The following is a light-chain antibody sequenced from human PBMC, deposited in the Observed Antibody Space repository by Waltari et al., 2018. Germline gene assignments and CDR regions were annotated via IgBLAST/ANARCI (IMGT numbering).Light chain of an antibody. V-gene: IGKV4-1*01. CDR1: KRVLYSSNSKNY. J-gene: IGKJ4*01. Sequence: DIVMTQSLESMAVSLGERADINCKSSKRVLYSSNSKNYLAWYKKKPGQPPKLLIYWASTRESWFPARFSCSGSATDFTLTISSLRAEDVAVYYCQQYYLSPPTFGGGTKVEIK. CDR2: WAS. CDR3: QQYYLSPPT.